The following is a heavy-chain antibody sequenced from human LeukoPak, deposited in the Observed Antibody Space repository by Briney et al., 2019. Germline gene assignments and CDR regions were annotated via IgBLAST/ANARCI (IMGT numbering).Heavy chain of an antibody. D-gene: IGHD4-17*01. CDR1: GGTFSSYA. V-gene: IGHV1-69*05. CDR2: IIPIFGTA. J-gene: IGHJ4*02. Sequence: ASVKVSCKASGGTFSSYAISWVRQAPGQGLEWIGRIIPIFGTANYAQKFQGRVTITTDESTSTAYMELSSLRSEDTAVYYCARAAYNGDYLYYFDYWGQGTLVTVSS. CDR3: ARAAYNGDYLYYFDY.